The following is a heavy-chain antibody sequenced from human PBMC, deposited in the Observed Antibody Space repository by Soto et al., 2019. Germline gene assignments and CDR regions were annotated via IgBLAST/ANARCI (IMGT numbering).Heavy chain of an antibody. CDR1: GFTFSDHY. J-gene: IGHJ4*02. CDR2: IRSKVDSYST. V-gene: IGHV3-72*01. D-gene: IGHD6-19*01. Sequence: PGGSLRLSCEASGFTFSDHYMDWVRQAPGKGLEWVGRIRSKVDSYSTEYAASVKGRFTISRDESKNSLYLQMNSLKTEDTAVYYCARGRGSGWYYFDYWGQGSLVTVSS. CDR3: ARGRGSGWYYFDY.